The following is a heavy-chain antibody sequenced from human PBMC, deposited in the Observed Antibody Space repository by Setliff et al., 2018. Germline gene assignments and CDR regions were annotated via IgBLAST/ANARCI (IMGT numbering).Heavy chain of an antibody. D-gene: IGHD3-22*01. V-gene: IGHV3-72*01. CDR2: IRKKTKSYST. Sequence: GGSLRLSCAASGFTFSSYAMSWVRQAPGKGLEWVGRIRKKTKSYSTDYAASVKGRFTMSRDDLKNSVDLQMNSLKTEDTAVYYCVRVLDYYDSNGYSVDAFDVWGQGTMVTVSS. CDR1: GFTFSSYA. CDR3: VRVLDYYDSNGYSVDAFDV. J-gene: IGHJ3*01.